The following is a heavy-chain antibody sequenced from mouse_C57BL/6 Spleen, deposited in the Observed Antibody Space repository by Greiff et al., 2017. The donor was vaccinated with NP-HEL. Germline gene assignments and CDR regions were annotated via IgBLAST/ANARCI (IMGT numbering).Heavy chain of an antibody. CDR2: IDPEDGDT. J-gene: IGHJ1*03. CDR1: GFNIKDYY. D-gene: IGHD1-1*01. CDR3: TTAYGSGYFDV. V-gene: IGHV14-1*01. Sequence: EVQRVESGAELVRPGASVKLSCTASGFNIKDYYMHWVKQRPEQGLEWIGRIDPEDGDTEYAPKFQGKATMTADTTSNTAYLQLSSLTSEDTTVYYCTTAYGSGYFDVWGTGTTVTVSS.